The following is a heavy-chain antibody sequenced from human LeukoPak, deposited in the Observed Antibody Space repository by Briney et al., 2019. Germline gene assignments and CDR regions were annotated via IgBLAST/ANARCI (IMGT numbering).Heavy chain of an antibody. Sequence: PGGSLRLSCAASGFTFSDYWMSWVRQTPEKGLEWVANIKQDGYEKHYVDSVKGRFTISRDNAKNSLYLQMNSLRGDDTAVYYCARDKIVGPTTLDYWGQGTLVTVSS. CDR3: ARDKIVGPTTLDY. V-gene: IGHV3-7*01. CDR2: IKQDGYEK. CDR1: GFTFSDYW. D-gene: IGHD1-26*01. J-gene: IGHJ4*02.